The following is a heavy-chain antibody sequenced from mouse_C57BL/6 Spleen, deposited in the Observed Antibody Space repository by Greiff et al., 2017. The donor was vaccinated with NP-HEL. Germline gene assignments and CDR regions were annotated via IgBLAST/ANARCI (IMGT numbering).Heavy chain of an antibody. CDR3: TRHYYGSSYGYYAMDY. V-gene: IGHV1-15*01. D-gene: IGHD1-1*01. Sequence: QVQLQQSGAELVRPGASVTLSCKASGYTFTDYEMHWVKQTPVHGLEWIGAIDPETGGTAYNQKFKGKAILTADKSSSTAYMELRSLTSEDSAVYYCTRHYYGSSYGYYAMDYWGQGTSVTVSS. CDR1: GYTFTDYE. CDR2: IDPETGGT. J-gene: IGHJ4*01.